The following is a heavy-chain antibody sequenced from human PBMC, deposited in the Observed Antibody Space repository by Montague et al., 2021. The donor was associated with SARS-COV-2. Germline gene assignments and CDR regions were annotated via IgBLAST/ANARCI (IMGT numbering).Heavy chain of an antibody. J-gene: IGHJ4*02. CDR2: IYWNDYK. V-gene: IGHV2-5*01. Sequence: PALVKPTKTLTLTCTFSGFSLNTSGVGVTWVRQPPGKALEWLAFIYWNDYKHYSPSVKSRITITKDTSKNQVVLIMTNMDPVDTGTYYCAHDDVGNRGFEFWGQGTLVTVSS. D-gene: IGHD1-26*01. CDR3: AHDDVGNRGFEF. CDR1: GFSLNTSGVG.